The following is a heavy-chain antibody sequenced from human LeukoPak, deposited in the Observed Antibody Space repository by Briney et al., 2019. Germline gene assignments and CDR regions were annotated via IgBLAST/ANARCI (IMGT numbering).Heavy chain of an antibody. CDR1: GFTFSSYE. CDR3: ARDRPTTVTTGYYFDY. J-gene: IGHJ4*02. Sequence: GSLRLSCAASGFTFSSYEMNWVRQAPGKGLEWVSYISSSGITIYYADSVKGRFTISRDNAKNSLYLQMNSLRAEDTAVYYCARDRPTTVTTGYYFDYWGQGTLVTVSS. V-gene: IGHV3-48*03. D-gene: IGHD4-17*01. CDR2: ISSSGITI.